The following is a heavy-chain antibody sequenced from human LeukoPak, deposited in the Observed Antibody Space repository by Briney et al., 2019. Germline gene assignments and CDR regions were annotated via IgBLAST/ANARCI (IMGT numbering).Heavy chain of an antibody. CDR1: GFTFSSYS. Sequence: GSLRLSCAASGFTFSSYSMNWVRQAPGKGLEWVSYISSSSTIYYADSVKGRFTISRDNAKNSLYLQMNSLRAEDTAVYYCASLRVDYWGQGTLVTVSS. CDR2: ISSSSTI. V-gene: IGHV3-48*04. J-gene: IGHJ4*02. CDR3: ASLRVDY. D-gene: IGHD4-17*01.